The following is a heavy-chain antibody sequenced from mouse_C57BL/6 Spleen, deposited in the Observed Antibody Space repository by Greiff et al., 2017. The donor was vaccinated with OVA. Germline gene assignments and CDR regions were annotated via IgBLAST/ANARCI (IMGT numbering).Heavy chain of an antibody. D-gene: IGHD1-1*01. V-gene: IGHV1-50*01. CDR1: GYTFTSYW. CDR3: ARSDYYGSRGAWFAY. Sequence: QVQLQQSGAELVKPGASVKLSCKASGYTFTSYWMQWVKQRPGQGLEWIGAIDPSDSYTKYNQKFKGKATLTVDTSSSTAYMQLSSLTSEDSAVYYCARSDYYGSRGAWFAYWGQGTLVTVSA. J-gene: IGHJ3*01. CDR2: IDPSDSYT.